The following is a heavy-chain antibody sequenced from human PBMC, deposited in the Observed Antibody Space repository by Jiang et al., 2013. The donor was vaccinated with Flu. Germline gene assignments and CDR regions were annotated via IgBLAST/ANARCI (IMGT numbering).Heavy chain of an antibody. D-gene: IGHD3-22*01. CDR1: GFTFSAYA. Sequence: VVQPGRSLRLSCAASGFTFSAYAMHWVRQAPGRGLQWMSLISYDGSNKDYADSVKGRFTISRDNSKNTLYLQMNSLGTEDTAVYYCARGPLYYYDSSGHLGYYFDYWGQGALVTVSS. V-gene: IGHV3-30-3*01. CDR3: ARGPLYYYDSSGHLGYYFDY. CDR2: ISYDGSNK. J-gene: IGHJ4*02.